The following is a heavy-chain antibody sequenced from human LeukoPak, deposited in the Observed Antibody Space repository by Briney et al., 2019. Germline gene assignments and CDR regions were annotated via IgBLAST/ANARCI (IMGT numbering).Heavy chain of an antibody. D-gene: IGHD1-14*01. Sequence: PGGSLRLSCSASGFTFSSYAMHWVRQAPGKGLEYVSAISTNGDNTYYADSVKGRFTISRDNSKNALYLQMSSLRGEDTAVYYCARNRGHQVPRGVDVWGQGTTVTVSS. V-gene: IGHV3-64D*06. CDR1: GFTFSSYA. CDR2: ISTNGDNT. CDR3: ARNRGHQVPRGVDV. J-gene: IGHJ6*02.